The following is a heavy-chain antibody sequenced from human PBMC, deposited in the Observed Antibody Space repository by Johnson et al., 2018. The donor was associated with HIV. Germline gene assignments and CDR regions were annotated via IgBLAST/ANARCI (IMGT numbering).Heavy chain of an antibody. Sequence: QVQLVESGGGVVQPGRSLRLSCAASGFTLSNYGIHWVRQAPGQGLEWVALISYAGSHTYYADSVRGRFTLSRDNSKNTLYLQMNSLRAEDTAVYYCALVLGALPGAFDIWGQGTLVTVSS. CDR1: GFTLSNYG. V-gene: IGHV3-30*03. D-gene: IGHD3-16*01. J-gene: IGHJ3*02. CDR3: ALVLGALPGAFDI. CDR2: ISYAGSHT.